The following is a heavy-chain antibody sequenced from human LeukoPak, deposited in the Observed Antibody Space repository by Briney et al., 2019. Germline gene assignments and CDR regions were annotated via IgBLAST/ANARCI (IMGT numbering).Heavy chain of an antibody. CDR1: GFTFSNIW. CDR3: AKNGGPHGMDV. V-gene: IGHV3-7*02. CDR2: IKHDGSET. J-gene: IGHJ6*02. D-gene: IGHD3-16*01. Sequence: GGSLRLSCAASGFTFSNIWMSWVRQAPGKGLEWVANIKHDGSETNYVDSVKGRFTISRDNAKNSLYLQMNSLRVEDTAVYYCAKNGGPHGMDVWGQGTTVTVSS.